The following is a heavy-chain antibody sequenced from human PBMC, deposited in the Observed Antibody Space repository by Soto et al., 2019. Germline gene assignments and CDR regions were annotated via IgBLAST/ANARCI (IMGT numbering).Heavy chain of an antibody. CDR2: IIPILGIA. Sequence: QVQLVQSGAEVKKPGSSVKVSCKASGGTFSSYTISWVRQAPGQGLEWMGRIIPILGIANYAQKFQGRVTITADKSSSTAYMELSRLRSEGTAVYYCARGPYCTNCVCRTYYYYYYLDVWCKGTTVTVSS. D-gene: IGHD2-8*01. CDR1: GGTFSSYT. J-gene: IGHJ6*03. V-gene: IGHV1-69*02. CDR3: ARGPYCTNCVCRTYYYYYYLDV.